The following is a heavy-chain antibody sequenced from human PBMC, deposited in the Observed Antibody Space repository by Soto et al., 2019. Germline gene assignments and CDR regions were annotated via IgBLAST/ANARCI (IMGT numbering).Heavy chain of an antibody. CDR2: VFYTGST. CDR3: VRQDGGNFNWFDP. V-gene: IGHV4-39*01. Sequence: SETLSLTCTVSGGSIRSTSHYWAWIRQPPGKGLEWVGNVFYTGSTYHSPSLRSRVIVSVDTSKNQFSLRLSSVTAADAAVYYCVRQDGGNFNWFDPWGQGALVTVSS. D-gene: IGHD2-21*02. J-gene: IGHJ5*02. CDR1: GGSIRSTSHY.